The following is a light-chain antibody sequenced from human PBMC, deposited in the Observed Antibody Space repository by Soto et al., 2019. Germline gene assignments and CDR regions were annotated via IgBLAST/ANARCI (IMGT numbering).Light chain of an antibody. J-gene: IGKJ4*01. CDR2: AAS. CDR1: QGISRY. Sequence: DIQLTQSPSPLSASVGDRVTITCRASQGISRYLAWYQQKPGKAPKDLIVAASTLQGGVPPRFSGSGSGTEFTLTISSLQPEDFATYYCQQYNSFPLTFGGGTKVEI. V-gene: IGKV1-9*01. CDR3: QQYNSFPLT.